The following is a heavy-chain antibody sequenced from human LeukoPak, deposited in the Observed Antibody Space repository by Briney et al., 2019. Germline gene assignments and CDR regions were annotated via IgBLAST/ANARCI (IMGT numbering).Heavy chain of an antibody. D-gene: IGHD6-19*01. CDR2: ISSSAFTI. V-gene: IGHV3-48*03. Sequence: GGSLRLSCAASGFTFSTYEMNWVRQAPGKGLEWVSYISSSAFTIYYADSVKGRFTISRDNAKNSLYLQMNSLRAEDTAVYYCASDIEVWSSSGWYGPSYFDYWGQGTLVTVSS. CDR1: GFTFSTYE. J-gene: IGHJ4*02. CDR3: ASDIEVWSSSGWYGPSYFDY.